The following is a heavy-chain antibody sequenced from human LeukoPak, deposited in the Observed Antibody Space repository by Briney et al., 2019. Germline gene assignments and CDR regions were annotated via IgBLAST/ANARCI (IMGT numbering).Heavy chain of an antibody. Sequence: AGGSLRLSCAASGFTFSSYAMHWVRQAPGKGLEWVAVISYDGSNKNYADSVKGRFTTSRDNSKNTLFLQMNSLRAEDTAVYYCARDSSYSSGWYEVFGIWDFQHWGQGTLVTVSS. D-gene: IGHD6-19*01. CDR1: GFTFSSYA. CDR2: ISYDGSNK. CDR3: ARDSSYSSGWYEVFGIWDFQH. J-gene: IGHJ1*01. V-gene: IGHV3-30-3*01.